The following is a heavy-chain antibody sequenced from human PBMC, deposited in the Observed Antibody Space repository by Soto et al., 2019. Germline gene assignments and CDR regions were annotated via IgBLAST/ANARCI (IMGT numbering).Heavy chain of an antibody. D-gene: IGHD5-18*01. J-gene: IGHJ5*02. V-gene: IGHV3-74*01. Sequence: GGSLRLSCAASGFTFTNYWMHWVRQAPGKGLVWVSRINSDGSSTNYADSVKGRFTISRDNAKNTLYLQMNSLRAEDTAVYYCARDGGARDTAMVLGNWFDPWGQGTLVTVSS. CDR3: ARDGGARDTAMVLGNWFDP. CDR2: INSDGSST. CDR1: GFTFTNYW.